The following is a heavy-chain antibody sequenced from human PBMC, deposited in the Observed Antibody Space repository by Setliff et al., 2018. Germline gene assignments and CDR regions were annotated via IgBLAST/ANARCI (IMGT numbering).Heavy chain of an antibody. J-gene: IGHJ4*02. Sequence: PSATLSLTCTVSGGSISGYYWSWIRQPPGKGLEWIGNIYYTGSPSYSPSLRSRGTISVDTSKNKFSLSLSSVTAADTAVYYCARGGYNGYAVFDDWGQGALVTVS. CDR2: IYYTGSP. CDR3: ARGGYNGYAVFDD. D-gene: IGHD5-12*01. CDR1: GGSISGYY. V-gene: IGHV4-59*01.